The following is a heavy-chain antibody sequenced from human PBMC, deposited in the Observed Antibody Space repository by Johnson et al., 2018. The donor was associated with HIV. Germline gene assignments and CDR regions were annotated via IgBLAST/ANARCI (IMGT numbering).Heavy chain of an antibody. CDR1: GFTFGDYY. D-gene: IGHD6-19*01. V-gene: IGHV3-11*04. Sequence: QMLLVESGGGVVQPGRSLRLSCAASGFTFGDYYMSWIRQAPGKGLEWVSYISSSGRTIYYVDSVKGRFTISRDNTKNSLYLQMNSVRDDDTAVYYCARGQWLVPGAFDIWGQGTMVTVSS. CDR3: ARGQWLVPGAFDI. CDR2: ISSSGRTI. J-gene: IGHJ3*02.